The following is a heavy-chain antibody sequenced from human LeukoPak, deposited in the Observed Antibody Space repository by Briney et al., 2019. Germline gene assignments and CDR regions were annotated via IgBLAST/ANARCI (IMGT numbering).Heavy chain of an antibody. Sequence: AGGSLRLSCAASGFTFNNAWMSWVRQAPGKGLEWVGRINSKSHGGTIDYAAPVKGRFTISRDDSENTLYLQMNSLKTEDTAVYYCITAGAWAATILIYWGQGTLVTVSS. V-gene: IGHV3-15*01. D-gene: IGHD2-2*02. CDR1: GFTFNNAW. J-gene: IGHJ4*02. CDR3: ITAGAWAATILIY. CDR2: INSKSHGGTI.